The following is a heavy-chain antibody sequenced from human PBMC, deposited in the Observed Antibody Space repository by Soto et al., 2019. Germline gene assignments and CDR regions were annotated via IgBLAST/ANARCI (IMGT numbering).Heavy chain of an antibody. J-gene: IGHJ3*01. V-gene: IGHV1-69*06. D-gene: IGHD3-10*01. CDR3: ARGVSNSGAYYTGPAAYDL. CDR2: TVPVFVTS. CDR1: GGTFNGYG. Sequence: QVQLVQSGAVVKKPGSSVEVSCKASGGTFNGYGISWVRQAPGQGLAGMGGTVPVFVTSKYAPRFQGSVTITADKSTSAAYMELSSVRSDDSSIYFCARGVSNSGAYYTGPAAYDLWGQGTLVIVSS.